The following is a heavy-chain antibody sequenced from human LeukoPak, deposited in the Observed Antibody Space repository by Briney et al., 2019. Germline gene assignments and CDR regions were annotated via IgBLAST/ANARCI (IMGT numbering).Heavy chain of an antibody. CDR2: IYTSGST. CDR3: ARGWFGELLSEFDY. J-gene: IGHJ4*02. V-gene: IGHV4-4*07. Sequence: SETLSLTCTVSGGSISNYYWSWIRQPAGKGLEWIGRIYTSGSTNYNPSVKSRVTMSVDTSKNQFSLRLSSVTAADTAVYYCARGWFGELLSEFDYWGQGTLVTVSS. CDR1: GGSISNYY. D-gene: IGHD3-10*01.